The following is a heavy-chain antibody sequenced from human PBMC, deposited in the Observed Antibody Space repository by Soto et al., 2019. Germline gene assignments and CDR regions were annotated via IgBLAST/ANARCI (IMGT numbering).Heavy chain of an antibody. V-gene: IGHV1-8*01. J-gene: IGHJ5*02. D-gene: IGHD3-16*01. CDR2: MNPGSGDT. CDR1: GYSFTNND. Sequence: ASVKVSCKASGYSFTNNDVTCVRQSTGQGLEWMGWMNPGSGDTGYAQKFQGRVTMTRDISIATAYMELSSLRSDDTAIYYCARMATFGSLNWFDPWGQGTLVTVS. CDR3: ARMATFGSLNWFDP.